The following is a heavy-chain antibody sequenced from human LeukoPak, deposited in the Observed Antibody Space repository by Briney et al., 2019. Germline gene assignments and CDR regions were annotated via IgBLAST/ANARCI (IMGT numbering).Heavy chain of an antibody. D-gene: IGHD6-19*01. CDR1: GGSISNYY. Sequence: SETLSLTCTVSGGSISNYYWGWIRQPPGEGLEWIGSIYYSGSTYYNPSLKSRVTISVDTSKNQFSLKLSSVTAADTAVYYCARWGYSSGWYDTGIDYWGQGTLVTVSS. CDR3: ARWGYSSGWYDTGIDY. J-gene: IGHJ4*02. V-gene: IGHV4-39*07. CDR2: IYYSGST.